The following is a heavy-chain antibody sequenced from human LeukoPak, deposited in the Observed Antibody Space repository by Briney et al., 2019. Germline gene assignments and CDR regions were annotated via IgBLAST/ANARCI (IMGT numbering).Heavy chain of an antibody. J-gene: IGHJ4*02. Sequence: SETLSLTCTVSGGSISSYYWSWIRQPAGKGLEWIGRIYTSGSTNYNASLKSRVSMSVDTSKNQFSLKLSSVTAADTAVYYCARLPLLWFGELLYDYWGQGTLDAVSS. D-gene: IGHD3-10*01. V-gene: IGHV4-4*07. CDR3: ARLPLLWFGELLYDY. CDR1: GGSISSYY. CDR2: IYTSGST.